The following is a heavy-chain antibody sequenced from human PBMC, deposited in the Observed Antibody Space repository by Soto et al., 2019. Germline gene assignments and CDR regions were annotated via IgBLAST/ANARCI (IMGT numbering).Heavy chain of an antibody. CDR1: GYTFTGYY. Sequence: ASVKVSCKASGYTFTGYYMHWVRQAPGQGLEWMGWINPNSGGTNYAQKFQGRVTMTRDTSISTAYMELSRLRSDDTAVYYGARDREYGYCFARMDVWGQGTTVTVSS. D-gene: IGHD6-25*01. CDR3: ARDREYGYCFARMDV. CDR2: INPNSGGT. V-gene: IGHV1-2*02. J-gene: IGHJ6*02.